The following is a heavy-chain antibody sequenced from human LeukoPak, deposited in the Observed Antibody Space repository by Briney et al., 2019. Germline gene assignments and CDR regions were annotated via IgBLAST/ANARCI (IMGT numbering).Heavy chain of an antibody. Sequence: PGGSLRLSCAASGFTFDDYAMHWVRQAPGKGLEWVSGISWNSGSIGYADSVKGRFTISRDNAKNSLYLQMNSLRAEDTALYYCAKDPSGGYSSGWYRLNPYYFDYWGQGTLVTVSS. CDR3: AKDPSGGYSSGWYRLNPYYFDY. D-gene: IGHD6-19*01. J-gene: IGHJ4*02. CDR1: GFTFDDYA. CDR2: ISWNSGSI. V-gene: IGHV3-9*01.